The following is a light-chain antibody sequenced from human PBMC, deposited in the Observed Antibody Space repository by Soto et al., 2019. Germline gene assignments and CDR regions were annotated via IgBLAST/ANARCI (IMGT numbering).Light chain of an antibody. CDR1: QGISSW. V-gene: IGKV1D-12*01. Sequence: DIQMTQSPSSVSASVGDRVTITWRASQGISSWLAWYQRKPGKAPKLLIYAASSLQSGVQSRFSGSGSGTVFTLTISSLQPEDFATYYCQQANSFPITFGQGTRLEIK. CDR2: AAS. J-gene: IGKJ5*01. CDR3: QQANSFPIT.